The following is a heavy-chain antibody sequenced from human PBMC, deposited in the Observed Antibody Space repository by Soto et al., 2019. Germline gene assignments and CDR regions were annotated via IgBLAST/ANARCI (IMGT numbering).Heavy chain of an antibody. J-gene: IGHJ6*02. CDR1: GLTFSDHY. V-gene: IGHV3-11*01. D-gene: IGHD3-10*01. CDR2: ISSSAGTI. CDR3: ARAPYFGSGTYYYYAVDV. Sequence: QVQLVESGGGLVKPGGSLRLSCAASGLTFSDHYMTWIRQAPGKGLEWISYISSSAGTIYYADSVKGRCTISRDNAKNSLYLQMTNLRAEDTAVYYCARAPYFGSGTYYYYAVDVWGQGTTVTVSS.